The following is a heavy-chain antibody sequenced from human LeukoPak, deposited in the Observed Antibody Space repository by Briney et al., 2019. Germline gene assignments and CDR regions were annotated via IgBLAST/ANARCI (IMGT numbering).Heavy chain of an antibody. CDR1: GFTFSSYG. V-gene: IGHV3-30*18. Sequence: GGSLRLSCAASGFTFSSYGMHWVRQAPGKGLEWVTVISYDGSNKYYADSVKGRFTISRDNSKNTLYLQMNSLRAEDTAVYYCAKQDIGSGYLHFDYWGQGTLVPVSS. CDR3: AKQDIGSGYLHFDY. D-gene: IGHD3-22*01. J-gene: IGHJ4*02. CDR2: ISYDGSNK.